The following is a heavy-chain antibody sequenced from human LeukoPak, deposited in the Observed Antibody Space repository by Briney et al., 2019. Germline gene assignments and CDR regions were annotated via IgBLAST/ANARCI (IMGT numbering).Heavy chain of an antibody. D-gene: IGHD3-10*01. J-gene: IGHJ4*02. CDR3: ARDRANYYGSGEFDY. Sequence: SETLSLTCAVYGGSFSGYYWSWIRQPPGKGLEWIGEINHSGSTNYNPSLKSRVTISVDTSKNQFSLKLSSVTAADTAVYYCARDRANYYGSGEFDYWGQGTLVTVSS. CDR1: GGSFSGYY. V-gene: IGHV4-34*01. CDR2: INHSGST.